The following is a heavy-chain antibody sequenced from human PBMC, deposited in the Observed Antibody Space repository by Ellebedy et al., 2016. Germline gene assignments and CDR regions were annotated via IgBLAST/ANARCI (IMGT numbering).Heavy chain of an antibody. D-gene: IGHD2-15*01. CDR3: ARGVGSGWFDP. Sequence: GGSLRLSCAASGFPFSSYEMHWVRQAAGKGLEWVSGISWNSGSIGYADSVKGRFTISRDNAKNSLYLQMNSLRAEDTAVYYCARGVGSGWFDPWGQGTLVTVSS. CDR2: ISWNSGSI. CDR1: GFPFSSYE. J-gene: IGHJ5*02. V-gene: IGHV3-9*01.